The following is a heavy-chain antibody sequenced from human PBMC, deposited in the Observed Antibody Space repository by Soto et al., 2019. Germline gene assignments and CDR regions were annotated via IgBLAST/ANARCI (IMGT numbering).Heavy chain of an antibody. CDR2: ISSSSIYI. Sequence: GGSLRLSCAASGFSFGSYSMNWVRQAPGKGLEWVSSISSSSIYIYYPDSVKGRFTISRDNAKNSLYLQMSSLRAEDTAVYYCARVGRYCENGLCYIKEGHGMDVWGQGTTVTVSS. V-gene: IGHV3-21*01. D-gene: IGHD2-8*01. CDR1: GFSFGSYS. J-gene: IGHJ6*02. CDR3: ARVGRYCENGLCYIKEGHGMDV.